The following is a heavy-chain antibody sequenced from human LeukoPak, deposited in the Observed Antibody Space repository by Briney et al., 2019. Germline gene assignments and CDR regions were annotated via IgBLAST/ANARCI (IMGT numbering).Heavy chain of an antibody. CDR3: AKNMVGGVIMSSSFDY. D-gene: IGHD3-10*01. Sequence: GGSLRLSCAASGFRFSSYGMSWARQAPGKRLEWVSAISGSGGSTYYADSVKGRFSISRDNSKNTLYMQMNSLRAEDTAVYYCAKNMVGGVIMSSSFDYWGQGTLVTVSS. V-gene: IGHV3-23*01. CDR2: ISGSGGST. J-gene: IGHJ4*02. CDR1: GFRFSSYG.